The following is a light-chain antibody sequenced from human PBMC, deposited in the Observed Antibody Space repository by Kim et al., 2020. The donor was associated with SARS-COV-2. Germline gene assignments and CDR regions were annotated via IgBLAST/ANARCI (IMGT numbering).Light chain of an antibody. V-gene: IGLV1-44*01. CDR2: SNT. Sequence: GKRVTISCCGSTSNIGSNTVNWYQQLPGTAPKLLIYSNTQRPSGVPDRFSGSKSGTSASLAISGLQSEDEADYYCAAWDDSLNGYVFGTGTKVTVL. CDR1: TSNIGSNT. J-gene: IGLJ1*01. CDR3: AAWDDSLNGYV.